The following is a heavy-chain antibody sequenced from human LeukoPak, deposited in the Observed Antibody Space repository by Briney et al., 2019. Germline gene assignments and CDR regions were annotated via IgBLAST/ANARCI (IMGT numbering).Heavy chain of an antibody. CDR3: ARRRVTVIVVSPFDS. CDR2: VADYGSV. D-gene: IGHD3-22*01. J-gene: IGHJ4*02. Sequence: SETLSLTCAVYGGSFTNYFWSWVSQSPGKGLEWIGEVADYGSVNYNPSLQSRVTISLDTSKNHFSLKVSSMTAADTAVYYCARRRVTVIVVSPFDSWGQGTLVTVSS. V-gene: IGHV4-34*01. CDR1: GGSFTNYF.